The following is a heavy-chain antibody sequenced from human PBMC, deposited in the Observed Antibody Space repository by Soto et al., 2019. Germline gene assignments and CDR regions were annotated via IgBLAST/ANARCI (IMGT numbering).Heavy chain of an antibody. D-gene: IGHD3-16*01. CDR1: GFTFSSYS. CDR3: ARDSSWAFDY. J-gene: IGHJ4*02. Sequence: GGSLRLSCAASGFTFSSYSMNWVRQAPGKGLEWISYIGTGNSPIYYADSVKVRFTISRDNAETSLFLQMNSLRAEDSAVYYCARDSSWAFDYWGQGALVTVSS. V-gene: IGHV3-48*01. CDR2: IGTGNSPI.